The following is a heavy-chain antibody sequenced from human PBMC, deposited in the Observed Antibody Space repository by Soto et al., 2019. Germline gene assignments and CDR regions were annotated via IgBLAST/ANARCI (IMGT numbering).Heavy chain of an antibody. CDR3: ARMSIVGRRDYYYGVDV. CDR2: IRSSSSYI. V-gene: IGHV3-21*04. J-gene: IGHJ6*02. D-gene: IGHD6-6*01. CDR1: EFSFDIYS. Sequence: GGSLRLSCAASEFSFDIYSMNWVRQAPGKGLEWVSSIRSSSSYIYYADSVKGRFSISRDNAKNSVVLQMNSLRVEDTAVYYCARMSIVGRRDYYYGVDVWGQGTTVTVSS.